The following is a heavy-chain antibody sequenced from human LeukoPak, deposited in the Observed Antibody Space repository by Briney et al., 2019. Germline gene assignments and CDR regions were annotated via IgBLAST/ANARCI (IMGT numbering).Heavy chain of an antibody. Sequence: GGSLRLSCAASGFTFNNAWMNWVRQAPGKGLEWVGHIKSKKNGGTTDFATPVKDRFTISRDDPRSTLYLQMNSLRTEDTAVYYCTTSGSGWDYFDFWGQGTLVTVS. V-gene: IGHV3-15*01. J-gene: IGHJ4*02. CDR3: TTSGSGWDYFDF. CDR2: IKSKKNGGTT. CDR1: GFTFNNAW. D-gene: IGHD6-19*01.